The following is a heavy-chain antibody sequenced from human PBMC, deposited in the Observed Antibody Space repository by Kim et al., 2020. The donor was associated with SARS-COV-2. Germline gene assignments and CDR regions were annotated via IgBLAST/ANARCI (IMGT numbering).Heavy chain of an antibody. CDR3: AKYYYDSSGYNRLLYFDY. V-gene: IGHV3-23*01. D-gene: IGHD3-22*01. Sequence: KVRFTISRDNSKNTLYLQMNSLRAEDTAVYYCAKYYYDSSGYNRLLYFDYWGQGTLVTVSS. J-gene: IGHJ4*02.